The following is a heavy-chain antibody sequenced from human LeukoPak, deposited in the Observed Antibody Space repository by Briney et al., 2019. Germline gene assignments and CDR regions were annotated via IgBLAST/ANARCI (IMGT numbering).Heavy chain of an antibody. CDR1: GGSISSYY. CDR3: ARRQWGWFDP. V-gene: IGHV4-34*01. Sequence: SETLSLTCTVSGGSISSYYWSWIRQPPGKGLEWIGEINHSGSTNYNPSLKSRVTISVDTSKNQFSLKLSSVTAADTAVYYCARRQWGWFDPWGQGTLVTVSS. CDR2: INHSGST. D-gene: IGHD1-26*01. J-gene: IGHJ5*02.